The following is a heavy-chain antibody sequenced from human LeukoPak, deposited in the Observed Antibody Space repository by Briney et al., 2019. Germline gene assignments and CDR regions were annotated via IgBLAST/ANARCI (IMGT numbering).Heavy chain of an antibody. D-gene: IGHD6-13*01. CDR1: GFTFSSYS. CDR2: ISSSSSYI. Sequence: GGSLRLSCAASGFTFSSYSMNWVRQAPGKGLEWVSSISSSSSYIYYADSVKGRFTISRDNAKNSLYLQMNSLRAEDTAVYYCARTLARSSSWYDYWGQGTLVTVSS. V-gene: IGHV3-21*01. CDR3: ARTLARSSSWYDY. J-gene: IGHJ4*02.